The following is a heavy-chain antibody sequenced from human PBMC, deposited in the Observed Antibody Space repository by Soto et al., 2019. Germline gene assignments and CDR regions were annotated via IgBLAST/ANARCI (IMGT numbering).Heavy chain of an antibody. V-gene: IGHV3-48*02. CDR2: ISDSGSNR. CDR3: ARYYYDGSGYDGMDV. J-gene: IGHJ6*01. Sequence: GSLRLSCAALGFKVRSSRLSRFREGPGRGLEWVAYISDSGSNRLYADSAKGRFTGSRDNAKNSLYLQMSGLREEDRVVYYCARYYYDGSGYDGMDVWGQGTTVKVSS. CDR1: GFKVRSSR. D-gene: IGHD3-22*01.